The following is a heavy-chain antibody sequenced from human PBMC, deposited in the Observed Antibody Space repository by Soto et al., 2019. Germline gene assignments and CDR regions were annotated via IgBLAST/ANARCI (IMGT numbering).Heavy chain of an antibody. J-gene: IGHJ4*02. V-gene: IGHV4-4*02. CDR3: ATSREWCGDALPFDY. CDR2: IYHSGGT. Sequence: QVQLQESGPGLVKPSGTLSLTCAVSGGSISSSNWWTWVRQPPGKGPEWIGEIYHSGGTNYNPSLKSRVTISVDKSKNQFSLKLTSVTAADTAVYYCATSREWCGDALPFDYWGQGTLVTVSS. CDR1: GGSISSSNW. D-gene: IGHD3-10*01.